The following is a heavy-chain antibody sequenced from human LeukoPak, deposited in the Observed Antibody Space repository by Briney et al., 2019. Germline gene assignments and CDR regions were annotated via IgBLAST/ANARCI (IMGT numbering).Heavy chain of an antibody. V-gene: IGHV1-69*04. CDR2: IIPILGIA. CDR1: GGTFSSYA. D-gene: IGHD6-6*01. J-gene: IGHJ3*02. CDR3: ARDLVSVYSSSPDAFDI. Sequence: SVKVSCKASGGTFSSYAISWVRQAPGQGLEWMGRIIPILGIANYAQKFQGRVTITADKSTSTAYMELSSLRSEDTAVYYCARDLVSVYSSSPDAFDIWGQGTMVTVSS.